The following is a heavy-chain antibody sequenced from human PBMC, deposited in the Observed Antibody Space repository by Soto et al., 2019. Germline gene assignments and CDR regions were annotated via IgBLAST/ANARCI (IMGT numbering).Heavy chain of an antibody. CDR1: GGSFSGYY. CDR2: INHSGST. J-gene: IGHJ6*03. V-gene: IGHV4-34*01. CDR3: ARGRGYCSGGSCYSGYYYYMDV. D-gene: IGHD2-15*01. Sequence: SETLSLTCAVYGGSFSGYYWSWIRQPPGKGLEWIGEINHSGSTNYNPSLKSRVPISVDTSKNQFSLKLSSVTAADTAVYYCARGRGYCSGGSCYSGYYYYMDVWGKGTTVTVSS.